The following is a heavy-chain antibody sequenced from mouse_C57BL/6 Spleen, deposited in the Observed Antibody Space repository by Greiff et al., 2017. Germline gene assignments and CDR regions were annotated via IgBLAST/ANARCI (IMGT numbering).Heavy chain of an antibody. CDR2: IWRGGST. V-gene: IGHV2-5*01. CDR3: AKTVTTAHYYAMDY. D-gene: IGHD1-2*01. CDR1: GFSLTSYG. Sequence: QVQLQQSGPGLVQPSQRLSITCTVSGFSLTSYGVHWVRQSPGKGLAWLGVIWRGGSTDYNAAFMSRLSITKDNSKSQVFVKMNSLQADDTAIYYCAKTVTTAHYYAMDYWGQGTSVTVSS. J-gene: IGHJ4*01.